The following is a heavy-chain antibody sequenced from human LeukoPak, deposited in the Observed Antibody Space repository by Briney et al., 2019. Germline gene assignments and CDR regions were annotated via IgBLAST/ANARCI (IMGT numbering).Heavy chain of an antibody. V-gene: IGHV1-18*01. J-gene: IGHJ3*01. CDR2: ISTYNGNT. CDR1: DDTFSNYG. CDR3: ARTQWLEDAFDF. Sequence: ASVNVSFKASDDTFSNYGISWVRHAPGQGLELMGRISTYNGNTHYAQKFQGRVTMTTDTSTNIAYLELRDLRSDDTAVYYCARTQWLEDAFDFWGQGTVVTVSS. D-gene: IGHD6-19*01.